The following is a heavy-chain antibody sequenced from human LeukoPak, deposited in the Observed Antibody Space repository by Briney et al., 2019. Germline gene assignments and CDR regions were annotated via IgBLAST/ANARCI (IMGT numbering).Heavy chain of an antibody. CDR3: AKEEVISGNQGVYFDY. CDR1: GFTFRSYG. J-gene: IGHJ4*02. Sequence: PGGSLRLSCAASGFTFRSYGMHWVRQARGKGLEWVAFIRYDGNSNYYADSVKGRFTISRDNSRSTLYLQMNSLRAEDTAVYYCAKEEVISGNQGVYFDYWGQGTLVTVSS. V-gene: IGHV3-30*02. CDR2: IRYDGNSN. D-gene: IGHD3-22*01.